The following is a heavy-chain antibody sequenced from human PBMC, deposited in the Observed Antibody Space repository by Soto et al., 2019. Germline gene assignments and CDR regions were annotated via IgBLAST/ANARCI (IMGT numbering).Heavy chain of an antibody. V-gene: IGHV4-39*01. D-gene: IGHD2-8*01. J-gene: IGHJ4*02. CDR3: VSQRTSVLTQAYFDY. CDR2: VYYRGRS. Sequence: SETLSLTCTVCGGSVSNSNYYSGWIRQSPGKGLEWIGSVYYRGRSYSKSSVKSRVTISVDTSKNQFSLNLNSVTASDTAVYYCVSQRTSVLTQAYFDYWGPGALVTVSS. CDR1: GGSVSNSNYY.